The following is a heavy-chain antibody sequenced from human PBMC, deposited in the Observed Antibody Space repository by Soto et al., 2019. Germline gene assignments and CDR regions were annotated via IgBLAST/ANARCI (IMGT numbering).Heavy chain of an antibody. Sequence: GGSLRLSCAASGFTFSSYGMHWVRQAPGKGLEWVAVISYDGSNKYYADSVKVRFTISRDNSKNTLYLQMNSLRAEDTAVYYCAKDWYYYGSGSHTPLDHWGQGTLVTVSS. V-gene: IGHV3-30*18. CDR3: AKDWYYYGSGSHTPLDH. J-gene: IGHJ5*02. CDR2: ISYDGSNK. D-gene: IGHD3-10*01. CDR1: GFTFSSYG.